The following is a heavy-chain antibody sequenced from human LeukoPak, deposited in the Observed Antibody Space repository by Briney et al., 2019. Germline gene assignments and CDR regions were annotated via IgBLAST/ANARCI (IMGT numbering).Heavy chain of an antibody. Sequence: ASVKVSCKASGYTFTSYYMHWVRQAPGQGLEWMGIINPSGGSTSYAQKFQGRVTMTRDTSTSTVYMELSSLRSEDTAVYYCARGPPTLDTAIYFDYWGQGTLVTVSS. CDR2: INPSGGST. D-gene: IGHD5-18*01. J-gene: IGHJ4*02. CDR3: ARGPPTLDTAIYFDY. V-gene: IGHV1-46*01. CDR1: GYTFTSYY.